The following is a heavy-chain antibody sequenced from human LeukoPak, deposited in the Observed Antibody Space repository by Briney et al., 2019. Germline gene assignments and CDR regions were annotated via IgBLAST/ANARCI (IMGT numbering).Heavy chain of an antibody. CDR3: ARVGIVVVPAATYYFDH. Sequence: SETLSLTCTVSGGSISSYYWSWIRQPPGKGLEWIGYIYYSGSTNYNPSLKSRVTISVDTSKNQFSLKLSSVTAADTAVYYCARVGIVVVPAATYYFDHWGQGTLVTVSS. CDR2: IYYSGST. J-gene: IGHJ4*02. V-gene: IGHV4-59*01. D-gene: IGHD2-2*01. CDR1: GGSISSYY.